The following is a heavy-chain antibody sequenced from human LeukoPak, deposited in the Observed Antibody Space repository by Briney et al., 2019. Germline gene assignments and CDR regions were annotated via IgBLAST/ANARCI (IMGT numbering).Heavy chain of an antibody. V-gene: IGHV1-69*13. D-gene: IGHD3-10*01. CDR1: GGTFSSYA. CDR3: ARDPIGDQAWFDP. J-gene: IGHJ5*02. CDR2: IIPIFGTA. Sequence: LVKVSCKASGGTFSSYAISWVRQAPGQGLEWMGGIIPIFGTANYAQKFQGRVTITAGESTSTAYMELSSLRSEDTAVYYCARDPIGDQAWFDPWGQGTLVTVSS.